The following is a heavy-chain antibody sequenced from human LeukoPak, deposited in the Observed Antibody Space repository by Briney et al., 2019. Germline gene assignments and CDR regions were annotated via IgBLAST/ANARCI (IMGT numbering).Heavy chain of an antibody. J-gene: IGHJ4*02. CDR2: IYTSGST. D-gene: IGHD3-22*01. V-gene: IGHV4-61*02. CDR3: ARDGYYDSSGYLGY. Sequence: PSQTLSLTCTVSGGSISSGSYYWRWIRQPAGKGLEWIGRIYTSGSTNYNPSLKSRVTISVDTSKNQFSLKLSSVTAADTAVYYCARDGYYDSSGYLGYWGQGTLVTVSS. CDR1: GGSISSGSYY.